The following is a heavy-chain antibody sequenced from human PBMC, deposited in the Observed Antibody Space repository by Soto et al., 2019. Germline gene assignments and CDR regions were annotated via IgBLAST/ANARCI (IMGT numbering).Heavy chain of an antibody. D-gene: IGHD4-4*01. V-gene: IGHV4-34*01. CDR3: ARAKTTMTTVTLGRWFDP. CDR1: GGSFSGYY. CDR2: INHSGST. Sequence: PSETLSLTCAVYGGSFSGYYWSWIRQPPGKGLEWIGEINHSGSTNYNPSLKSRVTISVDTSKNQFSLKLSSVTAADTAVYYCARAKTTMTTVTLGRWFDPWGQGTLVTVSS. J-gene: IGHJ5*02.